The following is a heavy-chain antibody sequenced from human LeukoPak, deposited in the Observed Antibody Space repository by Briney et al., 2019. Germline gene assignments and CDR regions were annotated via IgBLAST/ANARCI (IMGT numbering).Heavy chain of an antibody. CDR2: ISNSVSYT. D-gene: IGHD6-19*01. CDR3: ARSRGAGPGAYFDY. V-gene: IGHV3-11*03. CDR1: GFTFSDEY. J-gene: IGHJ4*02. Sequence: GGSLRLSCAASGFTFSDEYRSWIRQAPGKGLEWVSHISNSVSYTNYADSVKSRFTISRDNPKNSLYLQMNSMRAEDTAVYYCARSRGAGPGAYFDYWGQGTLITVSS.